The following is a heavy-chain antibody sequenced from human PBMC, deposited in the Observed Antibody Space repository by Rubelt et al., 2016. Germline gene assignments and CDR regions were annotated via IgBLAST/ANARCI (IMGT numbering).Heavy chain of an antibody. CDR2: MNPNSGNT. Sequence: QVQLVQSGAEVKKPGASVKVSCKTSGYTFTSYDLNWVRQATGHGLEWMGWMNPNSGNTGFAQKFQGRVTMTRITSISTAYLELSSLGSEDTAVYYCARGIPKTGGYSRDAFDLWGQGTMVTVSS. D-gene: IGHD4-23*01. CDR1: GYTFTSYD. V-gene: IGHV1-8*01. CDR3: ARGIPKTGGYSRDAFDL. J-gene: IGHJ3*01.